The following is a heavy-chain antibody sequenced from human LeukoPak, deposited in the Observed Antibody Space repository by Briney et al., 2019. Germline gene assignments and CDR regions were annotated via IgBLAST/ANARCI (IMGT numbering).Heavy chain of an antibody. CDR1: GYTFNRYG. J-gene: IGHJ4*02. CDR2: INTNTGNP. V-gene: IGHV7-4-1*02. D-gene: IGHD3-22*01. Sequence: GASVKVSCKASGYTFNRYGVNWVRQAPGQGLEWMGWINTNTGNPTYAQGFTGRFVFSLDTSVSTAYLQINSLKAEDTAVYYCARDSISGSYVHYDNWGQGTLVTVSS. CDR3: ARDSISGSYVHYDN.